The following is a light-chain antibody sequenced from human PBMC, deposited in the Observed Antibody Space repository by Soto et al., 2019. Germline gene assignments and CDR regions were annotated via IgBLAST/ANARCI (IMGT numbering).Light chain of an antibody. CDR1: QSVSSN. Sequence: EIVMTQSPATLSASPGERATLSCRASQSVSSNLAWYQQKPGQVPRLLIYGASTRATIISGRFSGSGSGTEFTLTISSLQSEDFAVYYCQQYNNWPWTFGQGTKVEIK. CDR2: GAS. J-gene: IGKJ1*01. CDR3: QQYNNWPWT. V-gene: IGKV3-15*01.